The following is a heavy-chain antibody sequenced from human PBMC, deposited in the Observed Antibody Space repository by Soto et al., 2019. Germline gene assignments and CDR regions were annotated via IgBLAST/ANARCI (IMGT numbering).Heavy chain of an antibody. CDR1: DGTFNSYT. CDR2: VIPILGMA. D-gene: IGHD3-10*01. Sequence: QVQLVQSGAEVKKPGSSVKVSCTASDGTFNSYTISWVRQAPGQGLEWMGRVIPILGMANFAQKFQGRVMITADKSTSTAYMVLSRLRSDDTAVYYCATNYGSGSTHFDYWGQGTLVTVSS. CDR3: ATNYGSGSTHFDY. V-gene: IGHV1-69*02. J-gene: IGHJ4*02.